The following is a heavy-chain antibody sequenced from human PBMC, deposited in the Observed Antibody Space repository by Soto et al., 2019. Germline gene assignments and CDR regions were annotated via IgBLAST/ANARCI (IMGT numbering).Heavy chain of an antibody. D-gene: IGHD3-22*01. CDR1: GFTFSSYA. V-gene: IGHV3-23*01. J-gene: IGHJ3*02. CDR2: ISGSGGST. CDR3: AKNTNAEVAINPYYYDSSGFTRNDAFDI. Sequence: GGSLRLSCAASGFTFSSYAMSWVRQAPGKGLEWVSAISGSGGSTYYADSVKGRFTISRDNSKNTLYLQMNSLRAEDTAVYYCAKNTNAEVAINPYYYDSSGFTRNDAFDIWGQGTMVTVSS.